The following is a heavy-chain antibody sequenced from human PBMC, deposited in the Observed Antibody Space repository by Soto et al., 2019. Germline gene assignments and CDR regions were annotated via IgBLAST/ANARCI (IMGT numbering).Heavy chain of an antibody. V-gene: IGHV3-23*01. CDR2: ISGSGGST. Sequence: EVQLLESGGGLVQPGGSLRLSCAASGFTFSSYAMSWVRQAPGKGLEWVSAISGSGGSTYYADSVKGRFTISRDNSKNSLYLQMNRLRAEDTAVYYCAKNGNIVVVPAAPDYWGQGTLVTVSS. CDR3: AKNGNIVVVPAAPDY. D-gene: IGHD2-2*01. J-gene: IGHJ4*02. CDR1: GFTFSSYA.